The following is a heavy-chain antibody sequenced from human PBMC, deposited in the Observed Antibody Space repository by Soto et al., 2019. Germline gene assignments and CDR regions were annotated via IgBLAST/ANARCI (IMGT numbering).Heavy chain of an antibody. D-gene: IGHD6-19*01. J-gene: IGHJ4*02. V-gene: IGHV4-39*01. Sequence: QLQLQESGPGLVKPSETLSLTCTVSGGSISSSSYYWGWIRQPPGKGLEWIGSIYYSGSTYYNPSLKSRVTISVDTSKNQYSLRLSSVTAADTAVYYCLGVAVAGTIDYWGQGTLVTVSS. CDR1: GGSISSSSYY. CDR2: IYYSGST. CDR3: LGVAVAGTIDY.